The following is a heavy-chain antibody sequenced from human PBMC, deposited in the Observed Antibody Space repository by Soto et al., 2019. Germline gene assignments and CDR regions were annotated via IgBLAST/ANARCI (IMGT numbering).Heavy chain of an antibody. CDR1: GGSISSAGYY. J-gene: IGHJ4*02. CDR2: IYYSGST. Sequence: SQTLSLTCTVSGGSISSAGYYWSRIRQHPGKGLEWIVYIYYSGSTNDNPSLKSRVTISVDTSKNQFSLKLSSVTAADTAVYYCARSRYSGYDWHYFDFWGQGTLVTVSS. V-gene: IGHV4-31*03. CDR3: ARSRYSGYDWHYFDF. D-gene: IGHD5-12*01.